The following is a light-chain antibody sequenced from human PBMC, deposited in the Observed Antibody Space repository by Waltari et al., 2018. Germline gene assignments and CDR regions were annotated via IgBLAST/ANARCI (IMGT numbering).Light chain of an antibody. Sequence: QSALTQPPSASGSPGQSVTISCPGITSDAGGYNYVSGYQQHPGKAPKLMIYEVSKRPSGVPDRFSGSKSGNTASLTVSGLQAEDEADYYCSSYAGSNNLVFGGGTKLTVL. CDR1: TSDAGGYNY. J-gene: IGLJ2*01. CDR3: SSYAGSNNLV. V-gene: IGLV2-8*01. CDR2: EVS.